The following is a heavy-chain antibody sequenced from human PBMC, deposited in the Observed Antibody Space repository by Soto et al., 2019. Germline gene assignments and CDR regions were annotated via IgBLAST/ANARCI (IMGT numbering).Heavy chain of an antibody. CDR2: INHSGST. V-gene: IGHV4-34*01. J-gene: IGHJ6*02. Sequence: SKTLSLTCAVYGGSFSGYYWSWIRQPPGKGLEWIGEINHSGSTNYNPSLKSRVTISVDTSKNQFSLKLSSVTAADTAVYYCARGYAGLSTVAGEDYYYYYGMDVWGQGTTVS. CDR1: GGSFSGYY. D-gene: IGHD6-19*01. CDR3: ARGYAGLSTVAGEDYYYYYGMDV.